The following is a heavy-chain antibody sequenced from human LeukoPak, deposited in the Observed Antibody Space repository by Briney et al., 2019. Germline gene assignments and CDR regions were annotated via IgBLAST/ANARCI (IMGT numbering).Heavy chain of an antibody. CDR2: INHSGST. Sequence: SETLSLTCAVYGGSFSGYYWSWIRQPPGKGPEWIGEINHSGSTNYNPSLKSRVTISVDTSKNQFSLKLSSVTAADTAVYYCASRLYYYGSGTPFGYWGQGTLVTVSS. CDR3: ASRLYYYGSGTPFGY. J-gene: IGHJ4*02. D-gene: IGHD3-10*01. V-gene: IGHV4-34*01. CDR1: GGSFSGYY.